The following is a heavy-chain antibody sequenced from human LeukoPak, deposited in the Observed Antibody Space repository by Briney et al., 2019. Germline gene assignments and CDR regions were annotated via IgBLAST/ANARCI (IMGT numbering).Heavy chain of an antibody. J-gene: IGHJ4*02. CDR3: ARDRYCSSTSCFHEGY. D-gene: IGHD2-2*01. Sequence: GGSLRLSCGASGFTFSSYWMSWVRQAPGKGLEWVANIKQDGSEKYYVDSVKGRFTISRDNAKNSLYLQMNSLRAEDTAVYYCARDRYCSSTSCFHEGYWGQGTLVTVSS. CDR2: IKQDGSEK. CDR1: GFTFSSYW. V-gene: IGHV3-7*01.